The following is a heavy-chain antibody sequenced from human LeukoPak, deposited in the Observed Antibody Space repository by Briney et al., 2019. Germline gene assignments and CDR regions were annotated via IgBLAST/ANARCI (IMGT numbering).Heavy chain of an antibody. CDR2: ISAYNGNT. V-gene: IGHV1-18*01. CDR3: ARDGRLVVRYYYYYGMDV. CDR1: GYTFTSYG. J-gene: IGHJ6*02. D-gene: IGHD2-21*01. Sequence: ASVKVSCKASGYTFTSYGISWVRQAPGQGLEWMGWISAYNGNTNYAQKLQGRVTMTTDTSTSTAYMELRSLRSDDTAVYYCARDGRLVVRYYYYYGMDVRGQGTTVTVSS.